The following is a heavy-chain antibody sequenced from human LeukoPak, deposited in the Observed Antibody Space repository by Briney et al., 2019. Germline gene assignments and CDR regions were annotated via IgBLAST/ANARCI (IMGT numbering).Heavy chain of an antibody. D-gene: IGHD1-14*01. Sequence: GGTLRLSCAASGFTFSNYGLSWVRQAPGKGVEWVSGITGSGGSTYYADSVKGRFTISRDNSKNTLYLQMNSLRAEDTAVYYCAKAYHHNPPPDYWGQGTLVTVSS. CDR2: ITGSGGST. J-gene: IGHJ4*02. CDR1: GFTFSNYG. V-gene: IGHV3-23*01. CDR3: AKAYHHNPPPDY.